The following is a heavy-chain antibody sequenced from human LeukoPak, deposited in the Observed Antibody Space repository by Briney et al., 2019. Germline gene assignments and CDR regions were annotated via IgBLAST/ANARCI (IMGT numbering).Heavy chain of an antibody. CDR3: AKGELVSLDY. V-gene: IGHV3-30*02. J-gene: IGHJ4*02. CDR1: GITFSSYG. D-gene: IGHD6-13*01. Sequence: GGSLRLSSAASGITFSSYGMHWVRQAPGKGLEWVAFIRYDGSNKHYRDSVKGRFTISRDNFKNTLYLQMNSLRPEDTAVYYCAKGELVSLDYWGQGTLVTVSS. CDR2: IRYDGSNK.